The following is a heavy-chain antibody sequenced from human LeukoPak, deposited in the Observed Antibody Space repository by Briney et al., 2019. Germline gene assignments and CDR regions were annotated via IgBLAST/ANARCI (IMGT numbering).Heavy chain of an antibody. Sequence: ASVKVSCKASGYTFTGYYMHWVRQAPGQGLEWMGWINPNSGGTSYAQKFQGRVTMTRDASISTAYMELSRLRSDDTAVYYCARDPRLLWFGDGGPENWFDPWGQGTLVTVSS. CDR3: ARDPRLLWFGDGGPENWFDP. CDR2: INPNSGGT. V-gene: IGHV1-2*02. CDR1: GYTFTGYY. J-gene: IGHJ5*02. D-gene: IGHD3-10*01.